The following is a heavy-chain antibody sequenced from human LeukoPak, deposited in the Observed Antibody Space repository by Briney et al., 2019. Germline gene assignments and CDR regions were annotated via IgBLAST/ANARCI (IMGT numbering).Heavy chain of an antibody. J-gene: IGHJ4*02. D-gene: IGHD3-10*01. V-gene: IGHV1-2*06. CDR3: ASGSGRYFDY. Sequence: ASVEVSCKVSGYTLTELSMHWVRQAPGQGLEWMGRINPNSGGTNYAQKFQGRVTMTRDTSISTAYMELSRLRSDDTAVYYCASGSGRYFDYWGQGTLVTVSS. CDR1: GYTLTELS. CDR2: INPNSGGT.